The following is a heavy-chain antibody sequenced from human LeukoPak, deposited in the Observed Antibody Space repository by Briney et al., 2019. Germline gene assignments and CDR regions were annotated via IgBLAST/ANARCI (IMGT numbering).Heavy chain of an antibody. V-gene: IGHV1-46*01. D-gene: IGHD3-10*01. J-gene: IGHJ4*02. Sequence: GASVKVSCKSSGYTFTSYYMYWVRPAPGQGLERMGIINPSGGSTSYAQKFQGRVTMTRDTSTSTVYMELSSLRSEDTAVYYCARDSGMVRGTVDYWGQGTLVTVSS. CDR1: GYTFTSYY. CDR3: ARDSGMVRGTVDY. CDR2: INPSGGST.